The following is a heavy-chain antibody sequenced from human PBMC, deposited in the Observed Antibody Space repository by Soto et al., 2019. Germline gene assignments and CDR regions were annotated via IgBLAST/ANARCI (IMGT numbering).Heavy chain of an antibody. CDR3: ARDGYYYDSSGYVY. CDR1: GFTFSSYW. J-gene: IGHJ4*02. D-gene: IGHD3-22*01. Sequence: PGGSLRLSCAASGFTFSSYWMSWVRQAPGKGLEWVANIKQDGSEKYYVDSVKGRFTISRDNAKNSLYLQMNSLRAEDTAVYYRARDGYYYDSSGYVYWGQGTLVTVSS. CDR2: IKQDGSEK. V-gene: IGHV3-7*01.